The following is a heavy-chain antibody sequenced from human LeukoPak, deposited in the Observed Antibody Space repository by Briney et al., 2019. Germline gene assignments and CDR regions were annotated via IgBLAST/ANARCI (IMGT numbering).Heavy chain of an antibody. Sequence: ASVKVSCKVSGAILIELSIHWVRQSPGKGLEWMGGFDSEDGKTKAAQSFLDRVSLTEDTSLATAYMELRSLTSEDTAVYYRVTGSSERDYYESGTYYLGDSWGQGTVVTVSS. J-gene: IGHJ4*02. CDR1: GAILIELS. CDR3: VTGSSERDYYESGTYYLGDS. D-gene: IGHD3-10*01. V-gene: IGHV1-24*01. CDR2: FDSEDGKT.